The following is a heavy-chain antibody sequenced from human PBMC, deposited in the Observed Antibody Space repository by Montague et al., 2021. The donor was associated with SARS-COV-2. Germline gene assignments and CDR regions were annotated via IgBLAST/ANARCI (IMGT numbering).Heavy chain of an antibody. V-gene: IGHV3-53*04. CDR3: ARDHPVRGSDY. CDR2: IYSGGST. J-gene: IGHJ4*02. D-gene: IGHD3-10*01. CDR1: GFTVSSNY. Sequence: SLRLSCAASGFTVSSNYMSWVRQAPGKGLEWVSVIYSGGSTYYADSVKGRSTISRPNSKNTLYLQMNSLRAEDTAVYYCARDHPVRGSDYWGQGTLVTVSS.